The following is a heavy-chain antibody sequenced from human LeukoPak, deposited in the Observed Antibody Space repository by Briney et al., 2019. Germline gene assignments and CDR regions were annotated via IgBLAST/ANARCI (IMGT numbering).Heavy chain of an antibody. Sequence: SETLSLTCTVSGGFISSSSYYWGWIRQPPGKGLEWIGSIYYSGSTYYNPSLKSRVAISVDTSKNQFSLKLSSATAADTAVDYCARRGYSSSLNPYFDYWGQGTLVTVSS. CDR1: GGFISSSSYY. D-gene: IGHD6-13*01. V-gene: IGHV4-39*07. CDR2: IYYSGST. CDR3: ARRGYSSSLNPYFDY. J-gene: IGHJ4*02.